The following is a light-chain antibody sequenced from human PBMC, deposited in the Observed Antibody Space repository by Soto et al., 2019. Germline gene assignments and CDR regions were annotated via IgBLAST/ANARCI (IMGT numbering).Light chain of an antibody. Sequence: DIQMTQSPPSLSASVGDRVTITCRASQGIGKSLAWYQQKPGTVPKLLIYSASTLQSGVPSRFSGSGSGTDFTLSISSLQPEPVAAYYCQKYNTVTATFGQFTRLEI. CDR3: QKYNTVTAT. CDR2: SAS. V-gene: IGKV1-27*01. J-gene: IGKJ5*01. CDR1: QGIGKS.